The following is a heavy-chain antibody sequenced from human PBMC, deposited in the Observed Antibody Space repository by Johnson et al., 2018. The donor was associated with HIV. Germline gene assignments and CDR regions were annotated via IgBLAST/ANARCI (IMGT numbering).Heavy chain of an antibody. J-gene: IGHJ3*02. D-gene: IGHD3-3*01. CDR1: GFTFSSYA. CDR2: ISGSVGST. Sequence: VHLVEPGGGSVHPGGSLRLSCEASGFTFSSYAMSWVRQAPGTGLEWVSAISGSVGSTYYADSVKGRFTISRDNSKNTLYLQMNSLRAEDTAVYYCAKDQTYNFWSGYYGGDAFDIWGQGTMVTVSS. CDR3: AKDQTYNFWSGYYGGDAFDI. V-gene: IGHV3-23*04.